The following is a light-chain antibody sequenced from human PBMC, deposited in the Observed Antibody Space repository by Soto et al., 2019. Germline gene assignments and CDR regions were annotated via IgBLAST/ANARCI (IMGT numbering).Light chain of an antibody. CDR3: QQYGGSPIT. V-gene: IGKV3-20*01. Sequence: EIVLTQSPGTLSLSPGERATLSCRASQSVSIDYLTWYQQKPGQAPRLLIYGASTRATGIPDRFSGSGSGTDFTLTISRLEPEDFAVYYCQQYGGSPITFGQGTRLAIK. CDR2: GAS. CDR1: QSVSIDY. J-gene: IGKJ5*01.